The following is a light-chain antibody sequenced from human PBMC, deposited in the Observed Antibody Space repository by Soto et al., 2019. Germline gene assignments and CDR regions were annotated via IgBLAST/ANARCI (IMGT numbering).Light chain of an antibody. Sequence: DIVMTQSPDSLAVSLGERATINCKSSQSVLYSSNNKNYLAWYQQKPGQPPKLLIYWASTRESGVPDRFSGSGSGTDFTLIISSLHAEDVAVYYCQQYYSTPFFGGGTKVEIK. CDR2: WAS. CDR3: QQYYSTPF. J-gene: IGKJ4*01. V-gene: IGKV4-1*01. CDR1: QSVLYSSNNKNY.